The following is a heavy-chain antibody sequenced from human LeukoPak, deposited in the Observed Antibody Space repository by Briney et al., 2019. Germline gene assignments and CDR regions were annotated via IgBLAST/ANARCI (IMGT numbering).Heavy chain of an antibody. V-gene: IGHV4-61*02. J-gene: IGHJ5*02. CDR2: IYTSGST. CDR3: ARYCSSTSCHPLGFDP. CDR1: GGSISSGSYY. D-gene: IGHD2-2*01. Sequence: SQTLSLTCTVSGGSISSGSYYWSWIRQPAGKGLEWIGRIYTSGSTNYNPSLKSRVTISVDTSKNQFSLKLSSVTAADTAVYYCARYCSSTSCHPLGFDPWGQGTLVTVSS.